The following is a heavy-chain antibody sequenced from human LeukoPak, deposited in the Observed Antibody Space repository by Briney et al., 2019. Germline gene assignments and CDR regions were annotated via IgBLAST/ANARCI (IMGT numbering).Heavy chain of an antibody. CDR1: GFTFSSYS. CDR2: ISSSSSYI. CDR3: ARRFERCSSTSCSDDFDY. D-gene: IGHD2-2*01. V-gene: IGHV3-21*01. Sequence: GGSLRLSCAASGFTFSSYSMNWVRQAPGKGLEWVSSISSSSSYIYYADSVKGRFTISRDNAKSSLYLQMNSLRAEDTAVYYCARRFERCSSTSCSDDFDYWGQGTLVTVSS. J-gene: IGHJ4*02.